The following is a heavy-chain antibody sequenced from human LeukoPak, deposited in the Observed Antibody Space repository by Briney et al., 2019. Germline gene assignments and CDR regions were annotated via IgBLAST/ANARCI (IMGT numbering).Heavy chain of an antibody. CDR2: INPNSGGT. CDR1: GYTFTSYG. Sequence: GASVKVSCKASGYTFTSYGISWVRQAPGQGLEWMGWINPNSGGTNYAQKFQGRVTMTRDTSISTAYMELSRLRSDDTAVYYCARDRGSGWVKDYWGQGTLVTVSS. CDR3: ARDRGSGWVKDY. V-gene: IGHV1-2*02. D-gene: IGHD6-19*01. J-gene: IGHJ4*02.